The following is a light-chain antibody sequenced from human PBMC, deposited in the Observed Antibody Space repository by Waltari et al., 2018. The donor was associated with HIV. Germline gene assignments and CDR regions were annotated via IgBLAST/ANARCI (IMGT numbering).Light chain of an antibody. CDR2: EVS. CDR3: NSYTKNSTLV. J-gene: IGLJ3*02. CDR1: SSDVGRYNY. V-gene: IGLV2-14*01. Sequence: QSALTQPASVSGSPGQSITISCTGTSSDVGRYNYVSWYHQHPGKAPKLMLYEVSNRPSGVSNRFSGSKSGNTASLTISGLQAEDEADYYCNSYTKNSTLVFGGGTKLTVL.